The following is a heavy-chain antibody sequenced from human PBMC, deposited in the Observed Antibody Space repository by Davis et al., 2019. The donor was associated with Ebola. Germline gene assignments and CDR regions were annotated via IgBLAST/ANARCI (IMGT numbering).Heavy chain of an antibody. Sequence: MPSETLSLTCAVSGASLSSDYWSWLRQSPGRGLECIGYIFYSGNINYNPSLKSRVAISMDTSKNQFSLRLSSVTTADTAVYYCARVSRMVEAGNFLNWFDTWGQGTRVTVSS. CDR2: IFYSGNI. V-gene: IGHV4-59*01. CDR1: GASLSSDY. J-gene: IGHJ5*02. D-gene: IGHD6-13*01. CDR3: ARVSRMVEAGNFLNWFDT.